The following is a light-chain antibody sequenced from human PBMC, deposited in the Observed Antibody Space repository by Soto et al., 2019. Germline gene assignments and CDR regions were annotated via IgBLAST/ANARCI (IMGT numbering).Light chain of an antibody. V-gene: IGLV1-44*01. CDR2: SNN. CDR3: AAWDASLDGGV. CDR1: SSNIGSNT. Sequence: QSVLTQPPSASGTPGQRVTISCPGSSSNIGSNTVNWYQQLPGTAPKLLIYSNNQRPSGVPDRFSGSKSGTSASLAISGLQSEDEADYYCAAWDASLDGGVFGTGTKLTVL. J-gene: IGLJ1*01.